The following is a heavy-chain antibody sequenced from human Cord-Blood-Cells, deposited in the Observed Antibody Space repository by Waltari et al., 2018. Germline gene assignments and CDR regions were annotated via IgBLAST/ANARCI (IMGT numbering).Heavy chain of an antibody. D-gene: IGHD1-20*01. J-gene: IGHJ4*02. CDR2: IYYSGST. CDR3: ARHGITDGRFDY. V-gene: IGHV4-39*07. CDR1: GGSISSSSYY. Sequence: QLQLQESGPGLVKPSETLSLTCTVSGGSISSSSYYWGWIRKPPGKGLEWIGSIYYSGSTDYNPTLKGRVTISVDTSKNQFSLKLSSVTAADTAVYYCARHGITDGRFDYWGQGTLVTVSS.